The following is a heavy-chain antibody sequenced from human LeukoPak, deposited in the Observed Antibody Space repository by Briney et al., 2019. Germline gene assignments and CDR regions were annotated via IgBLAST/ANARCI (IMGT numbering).Heavy chain of an antibody. CDR1: GFTFSSYA. CDR2: ISYDGSNK. Sequence: PGGSLRLSCAASGFTFSSYAMHWVRQAPGQGLERVALISYDGSNKYYADSVKGRFTISRDNSKNTLYLQMNSLGAEDTAVYYCARGDLHYYDSTRRGFDIWGQGTMVTVSS. J-gene: IGHJ3*02. CDR3: ARGDLHYYDSTRRGFDI. D-gene: IGHD3-10*01. V-gene: IGHV3-30*04.